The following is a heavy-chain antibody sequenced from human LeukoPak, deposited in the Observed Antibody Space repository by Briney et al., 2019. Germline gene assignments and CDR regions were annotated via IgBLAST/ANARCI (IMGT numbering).Heavy chain of an antibody. J-gene: IGHJ4*02. V-gene: IGHV4-34*01. CDR1: GGSFSGYY. CDR3: AREDAAGNPYYFDY. CDR2: INHSGST. D-gene: IGHD6-13*01. Sequence: SETLSLTCAVYGGSFSGYYWSWIRQPPGKGLEWIGEINHSGSTNYNPSLKSRATISVDTSKNQFSLKLSSVTAADTAVYYCAREDAAGNPYYFDYWGQGTLVTVSS.